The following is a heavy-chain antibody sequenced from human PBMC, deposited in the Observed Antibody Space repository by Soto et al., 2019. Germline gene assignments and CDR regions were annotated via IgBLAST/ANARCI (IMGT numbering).Heavy chain of an antibody. CDR2: IRSKTDGGTT. D-gene: IGHD6-13*01. V-gene: IGHV3-15*01. Sequence: GGSLRLSCAASGFTFTNAWMNWVRQAPGKGLEWVGSIRSKTDGGTTDYAAHVRGRITIARAESKHTLYLQMNSLRTEDTDVYYCTSWREQLVVGEFDYWGQGTLVTVSS. CDR1: GFTFTNAW. J-gene: IGHJ4*02. CDR3: TSWREQLVVGEFDY.